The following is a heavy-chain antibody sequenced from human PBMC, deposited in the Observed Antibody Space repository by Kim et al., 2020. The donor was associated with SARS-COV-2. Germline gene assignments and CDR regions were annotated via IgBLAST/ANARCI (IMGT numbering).Heavy chain of an antibody. V-gene: IGHV4-31*03. CDR1: GGSISSGGYY. J-gene: IGHJ4*02. Sequence: SETLSLTCTVSGGSISSGGYYWSWIRQHPGKGLEWIGYIYYSGSTYYNPSLKSRVTISVDTSKNQFSLKLSSVTAADTAVYYCARANLNGAFGGVIDNFDYWGQGTLVTVSS. CDR2: IYYSGST. D-gene: IGHD3-16*02. CDR3: ARANLNGAFGGVIDNFDY.